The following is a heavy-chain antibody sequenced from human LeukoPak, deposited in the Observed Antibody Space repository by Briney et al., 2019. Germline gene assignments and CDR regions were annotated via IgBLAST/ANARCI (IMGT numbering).Heavy chain of an antibody. CDR2: IYSSGST. D-gene: IGHD3-10*01. CDR3: ARSDGYGLVGI. CDR1: GASISSGSNY. Sequence: SGALSLTCSVSGASISSGSNYWGWIRQPPGETLEWIGIIYSSGSTYYNPSLKSRVIIIIDTPKNHFSLTLSSVTAADTAVYYCARSDGYGLVGIWGQGTMVTVSS. J-gene: IGHJ3*02. V-gene: IGHV4-39*07.